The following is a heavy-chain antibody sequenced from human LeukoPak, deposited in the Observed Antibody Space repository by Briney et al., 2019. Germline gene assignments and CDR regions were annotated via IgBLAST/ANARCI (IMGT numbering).Heavy chain of an antibody. J-gene: IGHJ4*02. D-gene: IGHD4-17*01. V-gene: IGHV3-64*01. CDR1: GFTFSRYT. CDR3: AREDYGTGKFDY. Sequence: GGSLRLSCAASGFTFSRYTMHWARQAPGKGLEYVSGISSKGGSTYYASSVKGRFTISRDNSKNTLYLQMGSLRAEDMAVYYCAREDYGTGKFDYRGQGTLVIVSS. CDR2: ISSKGGST.